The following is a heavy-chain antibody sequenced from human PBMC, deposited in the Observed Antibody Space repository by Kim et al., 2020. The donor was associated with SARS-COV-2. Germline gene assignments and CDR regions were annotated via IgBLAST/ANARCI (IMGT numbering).Heavy chain of an antibody. Sequence: SETLSLTCSVSGASIRSYYWSWIRQSPGKGLEWIAYISNSGSSKYNPSLKSRATILLDTSENRVSLKLTSVTATDTAVYYCARHVGRGWYVDSAFEYWG. CDR1: GASIRSYY. CDR2: ISNSGSS. V-gene: IGHV4-59*08. D-gene: IGHD6-19*01. CDR3: ARHVGRGWYVDSAFEY. J-gene: IGHJ4*01.